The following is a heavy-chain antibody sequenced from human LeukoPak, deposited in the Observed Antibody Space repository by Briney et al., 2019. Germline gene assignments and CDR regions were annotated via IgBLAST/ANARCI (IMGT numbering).Heavy chain of an antibody. Sequence: GGSLRLSCAASGFTFSSYGMHWVRQAPGKGLEWVAFIRYDGSNKYYADSVKGRFTISRDNSKNTLYLQMNSLRAEDTAVYYCAKDRTIIAAWGIIDYWGQGTLVTVSS. V-gene: IGHV3-30*02. CDR3: AKDRTIIAAWGIIDY. J-gene: IGHJ4*02. CDR1: GFTFSSYG. CDR2: IRYDGSNK. D-gene: IGHD6-6*01.